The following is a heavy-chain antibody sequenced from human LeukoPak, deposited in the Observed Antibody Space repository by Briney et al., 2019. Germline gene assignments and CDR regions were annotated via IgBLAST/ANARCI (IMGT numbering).Heavy chain of an antibody. J-gene: IGHJ4*02. D-gene: IGHD2-15*01. CDR1: GFTFSSYW. V-gene: IGHV3-7*01. CDR2: IKQDGSEK. Sequence: GGSLRLSCVASGFTFSSYWMSWVRQAPGKGLEWVANIKQDGSEKYYVDSVKGRFTISRDNAKNSLCLQMNSLRVEDTAVYYWARVGGHGSGGSCYSPSPDFDYWGQGTLVTVSS. CDR3: ARVGGHGSGGSCYSPSPDFDY.